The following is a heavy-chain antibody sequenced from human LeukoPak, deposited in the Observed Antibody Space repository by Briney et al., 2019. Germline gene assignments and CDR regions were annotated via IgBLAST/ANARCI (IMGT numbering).Heavy chain of an antibody. CDR2: IKSKTDGGTT. D-gene: IGHD3-10*01. CDR3: TTVWFGELLYRGDAFDI. Sequence: GGSLRLSCAASGFTFSSYWMSWVRQAPGKGLEWVGRIKSKTDGGTTDYAAPVKGRFTISRDDSKNTLYLQMNSLKTEDTAVYYCTTVWFGELLYRGDAFDIWGQGTMVTVSS. V-gene: IGHV3-15*01. J-gene: IGHJ3*02. CDR1: GFTFSSYW.